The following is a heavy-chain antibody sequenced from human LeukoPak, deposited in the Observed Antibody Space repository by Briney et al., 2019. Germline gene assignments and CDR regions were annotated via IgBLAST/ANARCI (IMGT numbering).Heavy chain of an antibody. V-gene: IGHV3-48*01. CDR1: GFTFSSYS. CDR2: ISSSSSTI. J-gene: IGHJ4*02. D-gene: IGHD3-22*01. CDR3: ASWDYYDRPDFDY. Sequence: GGSLRLSCAASGFTFSSYSMNWVRQAPGKGLEWVSYISSSSSTIYYADSVKGRFTISRDNAKNSLYLQMNSLRAEDTAVYYCASWDYYDRPDFDYWGQGTLVTVSS.